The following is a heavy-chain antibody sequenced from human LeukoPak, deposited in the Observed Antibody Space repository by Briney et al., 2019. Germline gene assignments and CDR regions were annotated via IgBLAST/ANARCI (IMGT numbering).Heavy chain of an antibody. CDR2: MSYDGSNE. D-gene: IGHD3-10*01. J-gene: IGHJ4*02. Sequence: PGGSLRLSCAASGFTFSSYDMHWVRQAPGKGLEWVAVMSYDGSNEYYADSVKGRFTIFRDSSKSTLYLQMNSPRAEDTALYYCAREGDYYGSGSYYNSPVDYWGQGTLVTVSS. CDR3: AREGDYYGSGSYYNSPVDY. V-gene: IGHV3-30*04. CDR1: GFTFSSYD.